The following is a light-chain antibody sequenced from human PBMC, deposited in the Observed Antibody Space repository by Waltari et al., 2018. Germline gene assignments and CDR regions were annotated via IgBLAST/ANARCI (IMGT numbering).Light chain of an antibody. CDR1: SSDVGAYNY. CDR3: SSYAGSNNYV. Sequence: QSALTHPPSASGSPGQSLTISCTGPSSDVGAYNYVSWYQQHPGKAPKLMIYEVSKRPSGVPDRFSGSKSGNTASLTVSGLQAEDEADYYCSSYAGSNNYVFGTGTKVTVL. J-gene: IGLJ1*01. CDR2: EVS. V-gene: IGLV2-8*01.